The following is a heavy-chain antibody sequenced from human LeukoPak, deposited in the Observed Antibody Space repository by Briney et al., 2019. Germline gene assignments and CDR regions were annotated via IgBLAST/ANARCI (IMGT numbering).Heavy chain of an antibody. Sequence: GGSLRLSCAASGFTFSDYTMNWVRQAPGKGLEYVSSISGSSRHIYYADSVKGRFTISRDNTRNSLFLQMYSLRAEDTAVYFCAREDGYCSGGNCYSYFDSWGQGTLVTVSS. J-gene: IGHJ4*02. CDR1: GFTFSDYT. CDR3: AREDGYCSGGNCYSYFDS. D-gene: IGHD2-15*01. CDR2: ISGSSRHI. V-gene: IGHV3-21*01.